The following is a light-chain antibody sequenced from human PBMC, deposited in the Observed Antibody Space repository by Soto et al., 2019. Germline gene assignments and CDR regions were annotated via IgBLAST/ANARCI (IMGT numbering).Light chain of an antibody. Sequence: QSALTQPPFASGSPGQSVTIYCTGTSSDVGGYNFVSWYQQHPGKAPKLMIYGVSERPSGVSDRFSGSKSGTTASLTVSGLQAEDEADYYCSSYAGSNILVFGTGTKVTVL. CDR1: SSDVGGYNF. CDR2: GVS. CDR3: SSYAGSNILV. J-gene: IGLJ1*01. V-gene: IGLV2-8*01.